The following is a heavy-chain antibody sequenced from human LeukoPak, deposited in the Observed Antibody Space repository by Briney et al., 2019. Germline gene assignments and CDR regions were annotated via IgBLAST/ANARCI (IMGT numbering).Heavy chain of an antibody. D-gene: IGHD6-13*01. Sequence: GGSLRLSCAPSGFTFSSNAMSWVRQAPGKGLVWVSRINSDGSSTSYADSVKGRFTISRDNAKNTLYLQMNSLRAEDTAVYYCASSSSCRYWGQGTLVTVSS. J-gene: IGHJ4*02. V-gene: IGHV3-74*01. CDR2: INSDGSST. CDR3: ASSSSCRY. CDR1: GFTFSSNA.